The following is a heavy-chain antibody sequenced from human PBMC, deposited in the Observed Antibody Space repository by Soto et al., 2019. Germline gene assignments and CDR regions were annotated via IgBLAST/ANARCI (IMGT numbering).Heavy chain of an antibody. V-gene: IGHV1-24*01. J-gene: IGHJ4*02. CDR2: FDPEDGET. CDR3: ATVDTMVRGVITHFDY. CDR1: GFALPELS. D-gene: IGHD3-10*01. Sequence: ASVKVSWKVSGFALPELSRHWVRQAPGTGLEWMGGFDPEDGETIYAQKFQGRVTMTEDTSTDTAYMELSSLRSEDTAVYYCATVDTMVRGVITHFDYGGQGTLVTVSS.